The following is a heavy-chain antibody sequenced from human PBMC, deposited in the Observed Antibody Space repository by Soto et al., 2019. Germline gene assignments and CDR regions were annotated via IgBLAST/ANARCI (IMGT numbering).Heavy chain of an antibody. CDR3: ARDNPCGYGDY. CDR1: GFTFSSYS. Sequence: EVQLVESGGGLVQPGGSLRLSCAASGFTFSSYSMNWVRQATGKGLEWVSYISSSGNTIYYADSVKGRFTISRDNAKNSLDLPMNILRAEDTAVYYCARDNPCGYGDYWGQGTLVNVSS. J-gene: IGHJ4*02. D-gene: IGHD5-12*01. CDR2: ISSSGNTI. V-gene: IGHV3-48*01.